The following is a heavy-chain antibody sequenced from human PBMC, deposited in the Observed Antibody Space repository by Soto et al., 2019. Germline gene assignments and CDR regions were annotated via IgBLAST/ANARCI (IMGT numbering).Heavy chain of an antibody. Sequence: EVQLVESGGGLVKPGGSLRLSCAASGFTFSNAWMSWVRQAPGKGLEWVGRIKSKTDGGTTDYAAPVKGRFTIPRDDSKKTLYLQMNSLKTEDPAVYYCTTGRVLLWFGELFEIWGQGTMVTVSS. CDR1: GFTFSNAW. CDR3: TTGRVLLWFGELFEI. D-gene: IGHD3-10*01. J-gene: IGHJ3*02. CDR2: IKSKTDGGTT. V-gene: IGHV3-15*01.